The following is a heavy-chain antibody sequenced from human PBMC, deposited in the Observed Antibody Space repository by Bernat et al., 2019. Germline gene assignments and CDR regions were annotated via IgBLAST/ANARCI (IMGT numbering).Heavy chain of an antibody. D-gene: IGHD2-15*01. V-gene: IGHV1-18*01. CDR2: ISAYNGNT. J-gene: IGHJ4*02. CDR3: ARDETDIVVVVAATYFDY. CDR1: GYTFTSYG. Sequence: QVQLVQSGAEVKKPGASVKVSCKASGYTFTSYGISWVRQAPGQGLEWMGLISAYNGNTNYAQKLQGRVTMTTDTSTSTAYMELRSLRSDDTAVYYCARDETDIVVVVAATYFDYWGQGTLVTVSS.